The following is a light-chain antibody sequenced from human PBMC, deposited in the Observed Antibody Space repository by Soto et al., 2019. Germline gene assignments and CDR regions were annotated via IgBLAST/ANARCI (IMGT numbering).Light chain of an antibody. CDR3: QQLNSYPRT. V-gene: IGKV1-9*01. Sequence: IQLTQSPSSLSASVGDRVTITCRASQGISSYLAWYQQKPGKAPKLLFYGASTLQSGVPSRFSGSGSGTDFTPTISSLQPEDFATYYCQQLNSYPRTFGSGTKVDIK. CDR1: QGISSY. CDR2: GAS. J-gene: IGKJ3*01.